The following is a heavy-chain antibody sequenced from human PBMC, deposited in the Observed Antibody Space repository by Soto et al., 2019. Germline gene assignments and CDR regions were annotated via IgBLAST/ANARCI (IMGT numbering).Heavy chain of an antibody. D-gene: IGHD2-8*01. CDR1: GFTFSSYA. CDR3: AKERGCTNGVCYSYWYFDL. V-gene: IGHV3-23*01. J-gene: IGHJ2*01. Sequence: EVQLLESGGGLVQPGGSLRLSCAASGFTFSSYAMSWVRQAPGKGLEWVSAISGSGGSTYYADSVKGRFTISRDNSKNTLYLQMNSLRAEDTAVYYCAKERGCTNGVCYSYWYFDLWGRGTLVTVSS. CDR2: ISGSGGST.